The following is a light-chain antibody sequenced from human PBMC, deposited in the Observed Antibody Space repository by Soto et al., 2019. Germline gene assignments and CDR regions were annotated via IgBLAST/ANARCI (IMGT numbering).Light chain of an antibody. Sequence: QAVVTQEPSLTVSPGGTVTLTCASSTGAVTSGYYPNWFQRKPGQAPRPLIYSTSNKHSWTPARFSGSLLGDKAALTLSDVHPEDEAEYYCLLYFDGDRIFGGGTKLTVL. V-gene: IGLV7-43*01. CDR1: TGAVTSGYY. CDR2: STS. J-gene: IGLJ2*01. CDR3: LLYFDGDRI.